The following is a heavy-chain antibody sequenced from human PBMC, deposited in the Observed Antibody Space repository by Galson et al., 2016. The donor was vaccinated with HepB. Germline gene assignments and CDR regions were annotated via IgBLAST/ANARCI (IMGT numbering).Heavy chain of an antibody. CDR3: ARRSGRAARMDY. Sequence: QSGAEVKKPGESLKISCKGSGYTFTNYWIAWVRQVPGRGLEFMGLIFADDSEARYSPSFEGHVSFSVDQSIITAYLHWSSLKASDTAIYYCARRSGRAARMDYWGQGTLVTVSS. V-gene: IGHV5-51*01. CDR2: IFADDSEA. J-gene: IGHJ4*02. CDR1: GYTFTNYW. D-gene: IGHD6-6*01.